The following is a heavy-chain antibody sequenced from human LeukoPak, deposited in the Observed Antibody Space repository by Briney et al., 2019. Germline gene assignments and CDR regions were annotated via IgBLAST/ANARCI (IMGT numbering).Heavy chain of an antibody. Sequence: GASVKVSCKASGGTFSSYAISWVRQAPGQGLEWMGRIIPILGIANYAQKFQGRVTITADKSTSTAYMELSSLRSEGTAVYYCARVPIAAAPYFDYWGQGTLVTVSS. D-gene: IGHD6-13*01. J-gene: IGHJ4*02. CDR2: IIPILGIA. CDR3: ARVPIAAAPYFDY. V-gene: IGHV1-69*04. CDR1: GGTFSSYA.